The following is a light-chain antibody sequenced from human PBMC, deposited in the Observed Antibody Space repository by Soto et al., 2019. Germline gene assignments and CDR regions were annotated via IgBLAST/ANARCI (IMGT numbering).Light chain of an antibody. CDR1: QSVSSSD. Sequence: EVVLTQSPGTLSLSPGERATLSCTASQSVSSSDLAWNQQKPGQAPRLLIYGASSRATGISDRFSGSGSGTDFTLTISRLEPEDFAVYYCQQYGSSPPYTFGQGTKLEIK. J-gene: IGKJ2*01. V-gene: IGKV3-20*01. CDR2: GAS. CDR3: QQYGSSPPYT.